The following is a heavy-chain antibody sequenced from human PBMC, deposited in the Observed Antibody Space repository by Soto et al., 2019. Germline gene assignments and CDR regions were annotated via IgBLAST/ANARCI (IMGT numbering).Heavy chain of an antibody. CDR3: ATPGSGATLDYFDY. CDR2: FDPDDGET. J-gene: IGHJ4*02. CDR1: GYTITELS. V-gene: IGHV1-24*01. D-gene: IGHD1-1*01. Sequence: ASVKVSWKVSGYTITELSMHWVRQAPGKGLEWMGFFDPDDGETFFAQKFQGRVTLTEDTSSDTAYMELSSLRSEDTAVYFCATPGSGATLDYFDYWGQGTLVTVSS.